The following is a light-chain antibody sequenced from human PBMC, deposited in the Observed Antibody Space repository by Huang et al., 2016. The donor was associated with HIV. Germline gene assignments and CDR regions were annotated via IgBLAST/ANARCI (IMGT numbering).Light chain of an antibody. CDR3: HQYYGSPS. Sequence: DIQMTQSPSTLSAAIGDRVTITCRASQSVSTRLAWYQQKPGKAPRLLIQEASSLESGVPSRYSGSGSGTDFTLTISSLQPEDVAVYFCHQYYGSPSFGPGTKVALK. CDR2: EAS. CDR1: QSVSTR. J-gene: IGKJ3*01. V-gene: IGKV1-5*03.